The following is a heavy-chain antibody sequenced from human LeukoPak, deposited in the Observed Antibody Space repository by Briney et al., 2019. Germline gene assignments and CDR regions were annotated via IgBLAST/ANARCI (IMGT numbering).Heavy chain of an antibody. D-gene: IGHD3-3*01. J-gene: IGHJ3*02. V-gene: IGHV3-74*01. CDR3: ARAFLVPWDEDAFDI. CDR2: ITDGSST. CDR1: GFTFSSYW. Sequence: GGSLRLSCAASGFTFSSYWMHWVRQAPGKGLVWVSRITDGSSTSYADSVKGRFTISRDNAKNTLYLQMNSLRAEDTAVYYCARAFLVPWDEDAFDIWGQGTMVTVSS.